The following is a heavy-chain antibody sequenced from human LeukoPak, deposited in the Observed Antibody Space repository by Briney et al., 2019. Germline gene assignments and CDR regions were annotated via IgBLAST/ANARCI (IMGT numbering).Heavy chain of an antibody. D-gene: IGHD1-26*01. V-gene: IGHV3-7*01. CDR3: ARDSYSGSYWGPFDY. J-gene: IGHJ4*02. CDR1: GFTSSSNW. CDR2: IKQDGCEK. Sequence: PRGSLRLSCAPSGFTSSSNWMSWVRQAPGKGLEWVANIKQDGCEKYYVDSVKGRFTISRDNAKNSLYLQMNSLRAEGTAIYYCARDSYSGSYWGPFDYWGQGTLVTVSS.